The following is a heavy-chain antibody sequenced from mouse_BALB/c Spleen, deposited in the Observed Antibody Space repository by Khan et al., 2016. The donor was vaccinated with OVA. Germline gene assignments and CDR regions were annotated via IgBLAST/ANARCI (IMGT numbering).Heavy chain of an antibody. D-gene: IGHD4-1*01. V-gene: IGHV1S136*01. CDR2: INPDNAGT. CDR3: AREAYSWDFSFPY. Sequence: EVQLQESGPELVEPGASVKMSCKASGYTFTNYVIHWVKQKPGQGLEWIGYINPDNAGTRYNEKFKDKATLTSDISSTSAYMELLSLTSEDSAVYYCAREAYSWDFSFPYWGQGTLVTVSA. CDR1: GYTFTNYV. J-gene: IGHJ3*01.